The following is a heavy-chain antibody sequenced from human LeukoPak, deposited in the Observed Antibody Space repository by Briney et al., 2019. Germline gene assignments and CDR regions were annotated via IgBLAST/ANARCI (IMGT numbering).Heavy chain of an antibody. CDR1: GGSISSGDYY. Sequence: PSQTLSLTCTVSGGSISSGDYYWSWIRQPPGKGLEWIGYIYYSGSTYYNPSLKSRVTISVDTSKNQFSLKLSSVTAADTAVYYCARGFSTIAAAGRAYFDYWGQGTPVTVSS. CDR2: IYYSGST. V-gene: IGHV4-30-4*01. D-gene: IGHD6-13*01. CDR3: ARGFSTIAAAGRAYFDY. J-gene: IGHJ4*02.